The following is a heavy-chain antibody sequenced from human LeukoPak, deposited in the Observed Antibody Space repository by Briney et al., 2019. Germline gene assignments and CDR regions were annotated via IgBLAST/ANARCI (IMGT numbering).Heavy chain of an antibody. CDR2: IYYSGST. J-gene: IGHJ3*02. V-gene: IGHV4-59*01. D-gene: IGHD6-19*01. CDR1: GGSISSYY. CDR3: ARAAGGSGWYFDGTVGDGGAFDI. Sequence: NTSETLSLTCTVSGGSISSYYWSWIRQPPGKGLEWIGYIYYSGSTNYNPSLKSRVTISVDTSKNQFSLKLSSVTAADTAVYYCARAAGGSGWYFDGTVGDGGAFDIWGQGTMVTVSS.